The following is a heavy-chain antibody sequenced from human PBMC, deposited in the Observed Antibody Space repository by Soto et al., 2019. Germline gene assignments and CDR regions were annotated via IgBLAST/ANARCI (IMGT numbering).Heavy chain of an antibody. J-gene: IGHJ4*02. V-gene: IGHV2-5*01. CDR2: IYWNDDK. CDR1: GFSLSTSGVG. Sequence: GSGPTLVNPTQTLTLTCTFSGFSLSTSGVGVGWIRQPPGKALEWLALIYWNDDKRYSPSLRRRITITKDTSKNQVVLTMTKMAPVDTATYYCEQATDNTIFGVVIDVSFDYWGQGTLVTVSS. D-gene: IGHD3-3*01. CDR3: EQATDNTIFGVVIDVSFDY.